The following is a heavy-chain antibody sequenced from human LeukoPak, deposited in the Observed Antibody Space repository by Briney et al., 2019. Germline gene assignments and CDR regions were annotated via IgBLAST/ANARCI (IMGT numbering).Heavy chain of an antibody. D-gene: IGHD5-18*01. J-gene: IGHJ4*02. CDR3: ASEIQLWWSYYFDY. CDR1: GGSISSSSYY. Sequence: PSETLSLTCTVSGGSISSSSYYWGWIRQPPGKGLEWIGSIYYSGSTYYNPSLKSRVTMSVDTSKNQFSLKLSSVTAADTAVYYCASEIQLWWSYYFDYWGQGTLVTVSS. CDR2: IYYSGST. V-gene: IGHV4-39*01.